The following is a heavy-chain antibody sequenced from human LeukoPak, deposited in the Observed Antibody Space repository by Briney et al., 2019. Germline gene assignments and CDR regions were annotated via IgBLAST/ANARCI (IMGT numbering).Heavy chain of an antibody. CDR1: GFTFSSYW. J-gene: IGHJ4*02. CDR2: IKQDGSEK. V-gene: IGHV3-7*01. D-gene: IGHD3-22*01. Sequence: PGGSLRLSCAASGFTFSSYWMSWVRQAPGKGLEWVANIKQDGSEKYYVDSVKGRFTISRDNAKNSLYLQMNSLRAEDTAVYYCAREDIYYDSSGYYYGLEYWGQGTLVTVSS. CDR3: AREDIYYDSSGYYYGLEY.